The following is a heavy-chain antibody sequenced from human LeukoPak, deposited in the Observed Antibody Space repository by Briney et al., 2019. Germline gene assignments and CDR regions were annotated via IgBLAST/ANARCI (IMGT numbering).Heavy chain of an antibody. CDR3: AGQSLRYFDWSYAFDI. V-gene: IGHV4-34*01. CDR2: INHSGST. CDR1: GGSFSGYY. D-gene: IGHD3-9*01. J-gene: IGHJ3*02. Sequence: SETLSLTCAVYGGSFSGYYWSWIRQPPGKGLEWIGEINHSGSTNYNPSLKSRVTISVDTSKNQFSLKLSSVTAADTAVYYCAGQSLRYFDWSYAFDIWGQGIMVTVSS.